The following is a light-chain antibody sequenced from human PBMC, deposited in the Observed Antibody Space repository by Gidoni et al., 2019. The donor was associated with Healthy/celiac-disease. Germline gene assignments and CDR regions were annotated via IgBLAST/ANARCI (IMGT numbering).Light chain of an antibody. V-gene: IGLV3-1*01. J-gene: IGLJ1*01. Sequence: SYELTQPPSVAVSPGQTDSITSSGDKLGDKYACWYQQKPVQSPVLVIYQDSKRPSWIPEPFSGSTSVNTATLTISGPQAIDEADYYCQAWASSTSSRVFGTGTKVTVL. CDR2: QDS. CDR1: KLGDKY. CDR3: QAWASSTSSRV.